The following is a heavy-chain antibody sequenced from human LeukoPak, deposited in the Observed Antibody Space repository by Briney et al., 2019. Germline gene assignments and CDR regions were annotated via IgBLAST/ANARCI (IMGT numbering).Heavy chain of an antibody. D-gene: IGHD1-26*01. V-gene: IGHV3-74*01. CDR3: ARAAYYRFDY. CDR1: GFTFSSYW. CDR2: INSDGSTI. J-gene: IGHJ4*02. Sequence: GGSLRLSCAASGFTFSSYWVHWVRQAPGKGLEWVARINSDGSTINHADSVRGRFAISRDNAENTLYLQMSSLRAEDTAIYFCARAAYYRFDYWGQGTLVTVSS.